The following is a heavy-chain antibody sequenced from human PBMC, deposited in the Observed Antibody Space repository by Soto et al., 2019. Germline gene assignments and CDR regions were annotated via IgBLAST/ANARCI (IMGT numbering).Heavy chain of an antibody. Sequence: EVQLVESGGGLVKPGGSLRLSCAASGFTFSSYSMNWVRQAPGKGLEWVSSISSSSSYIYYADSVKGRFTISRDNAKNSLYLQMNSLRAEDTAVYYCARKSGWYDWIAGYFDYWGQGTLVTVSS. CDR3: ARKSGWYDWIAGYFDY. V-gene: IGHV3-21*01. J-gene: IGHJ4*02. CDR2: ISSSSSYI. CDR1: GFTFSSYS. D-gene: IGHD6-19*01.